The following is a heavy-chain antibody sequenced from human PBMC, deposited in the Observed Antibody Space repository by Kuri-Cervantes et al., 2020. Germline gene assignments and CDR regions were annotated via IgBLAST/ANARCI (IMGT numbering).Heavy chain of an antibody. J-gene: IGHJ4*02. Sequence: GGSLRLSCAASGFTFSSYGTHWVRQAPGKGLEWVAFIRYDGSNKYYADSVKGRFTISRDNAKNSLYLQMNSLRAEDTALYYCARFSLDSSGPYRGYFDYWGQGTLVTVSS. D-gene: IGHD3-22*01. CDR3: ARFSLDSSGPYRGYFDY. V-gene: IGHV3-30*02. CDR1: GFTFSSYG. CDR2: IRYDGSNK.